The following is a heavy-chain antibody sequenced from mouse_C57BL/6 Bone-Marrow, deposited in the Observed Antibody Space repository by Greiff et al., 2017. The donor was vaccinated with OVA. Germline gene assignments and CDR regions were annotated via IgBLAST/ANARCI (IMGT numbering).Heavy chain of an antibody. CDR1: GFTFSSYA. CDR2: ISSGGDYI. J-gene: IGHJ2*01. D-gene: IGHD2-4*01. V-gene: IGHV5-9-1*02. Sequence: EVQVVESGEGLVKPGGSLKLSCAASGFTFSSYAMSWVRQTPEKRLEWVAYISSGGDYIYYADTVKGRFTISRDNARNTLYLQMSSLKSEDTAMYYCTRDDDYDYFDYWGQGTTLTVSS. CDR3: TRDDDYDYFDY.